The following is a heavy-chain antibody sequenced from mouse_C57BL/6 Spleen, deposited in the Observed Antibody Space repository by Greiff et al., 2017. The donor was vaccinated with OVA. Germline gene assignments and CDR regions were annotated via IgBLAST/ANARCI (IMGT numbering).Heavy chain of an antibody. CDR1: GYTFTDYN. D-gene: IGHD1-1*01. J-gene: IGHJ2*01. V-gene: IGHV1-18*01. Sequence: VQLQQSGPELVKPGASVKIPCKASGYTFTDYNMDWVKQSHGKSLEWIGDINPNNGGTIYNQKFKGKATLTVDMSSSTAYMELRSLTSEDTAVYYCARRGVITTVLDYWGQGTTLTVSS. CDR2: INPNNGGT. CDR3: ARRGVITTVLDY.